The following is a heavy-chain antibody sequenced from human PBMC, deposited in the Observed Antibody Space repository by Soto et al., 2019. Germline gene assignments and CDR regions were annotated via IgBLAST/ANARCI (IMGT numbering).Heavy chain of an antibody. V-gene: IGHV1-69*05. J-gene: IGHJ5*02. Sequence: QVQLVQSGAEVKKPGSTVKVSCKASGGTFSSYGIRWVRQAHGQGLEWMGGIIPIFGTANYAQNFQGRRTIPPDESTSTDYMKRSTLRPEDTAVYYCARDAVVVVAAHPPDNWFDPWGQGTLVTVSS. D-gene: IGHD2-15*01. CDR2: IIPIFGTA. CDR1: GGTFSSYG. CDR3: ARDAVVVVAAHPPDNWFDP.